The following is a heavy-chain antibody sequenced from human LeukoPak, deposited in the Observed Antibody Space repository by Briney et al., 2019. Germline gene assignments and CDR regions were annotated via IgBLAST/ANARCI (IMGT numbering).Heavy chain of an antibody. CDR2: IYSGGST. V-gene: IGHV3-53*01. D-gene: IGHD1-26*01. CDR3: ARGIVGARLGY. CDR1: GFTVSSNY. Sequence: GGSLRLSCAASGFTVSSNYMSWVRRAPGKGLEWVSVIYSGGSTYYADSVKGRFTISRDNSKNTLYLQMNSLRAEDTAVYYCARGIVGARLGYWGQGTLVTVSS. J-gene: IGHJ4*02.